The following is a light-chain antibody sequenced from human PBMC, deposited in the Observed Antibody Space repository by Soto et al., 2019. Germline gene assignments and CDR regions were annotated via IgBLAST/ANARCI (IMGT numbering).Light chain of an antibody. Sequence: IVLTQSPATLSVSPGETATLSCRASENINTYLAWYQQKPGQAPKLLIYDASNRATGISARFSASGSGTDFTLSISSLEPEDFAVYYCQHRYNWPLTFGGGTKVDIK. CDR1: ENINTY. CDR2: DAS. V-gene: IGKV3-11*01. J-gene: IGKJ4*01. CDR3: QHRYNWPLT.